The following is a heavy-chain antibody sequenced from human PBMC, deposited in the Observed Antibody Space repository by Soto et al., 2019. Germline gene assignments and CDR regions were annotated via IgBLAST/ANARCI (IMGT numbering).Heavy chain of an antibody. CDR1: GFTFSSYG. J-gene: IGHJ4*02. Sequence: GESLKISCAASGFTFSSYGMHWVRQAPGKGLEWVAVIWYDGSNKYYADSVKGRFTISRDNSKNTLYLQMNSLRAEDTAVYYCARDSESSGLFDYWGQGTLVTVSS. CDR3: ARDSESSGLFDY. CDR2: IWYDGSNK. D-gene: IGHD6-19*01. V-gene: IGHV3-33*01.